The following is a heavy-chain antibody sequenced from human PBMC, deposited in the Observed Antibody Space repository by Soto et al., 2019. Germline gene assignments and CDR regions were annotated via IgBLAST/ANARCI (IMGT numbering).Heavy chain of an antibody. J-gene: IGHJ3*01. D-gene: IGHD3-16*01. V-gene: IGHV1-18*01. CDR1: GYTFTSYG. CDR2: ISAYNGNT. Sequence: ASVKVSCKASGYTFTSYGISWVRQAPGQGLEWMAWISAYNGNTHYAQKFQGRVTLTIDTSTSTSYMELRSLRKDDTAVYYCSRDNHAGGVPTSNAFDFWGQGTMVTVSS. CDR3: SRDNHAGGVPTSNAFDF.